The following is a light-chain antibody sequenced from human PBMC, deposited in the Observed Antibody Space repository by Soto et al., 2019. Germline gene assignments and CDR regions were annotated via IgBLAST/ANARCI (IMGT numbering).Light chain of an antibody. V-gene: IGKV3-15*01. CDR3: QQYNNWPPYT. J-gene: IGKJ2*01. CDR2: GAS. Sequence: EIVMTQSPATLSVSPGERATLSCRASQSVSGNLAWYHQKPGQAPRLLIYGASTRATGIPARFSGSGSGTEFTLPISSLQSEDFAVYYCQQYNNWPPYTFGQGTKLEIK. CDR1: QSVSGN.